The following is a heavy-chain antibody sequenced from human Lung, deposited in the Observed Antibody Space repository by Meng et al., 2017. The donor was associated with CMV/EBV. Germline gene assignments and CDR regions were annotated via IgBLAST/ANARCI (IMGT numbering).Heavy chain of an antibody. CDR3: ARDPCYFWSGYRSLDY. Sequence: GEXXTISCAASGFTFSSYRMHWVRQAPGKGLVWVSRINSDGNSTSYADSVKGRFTISRDNAKNTLYLQMNSLRAEDTAVYYCARDPCYFWSGYRSLDYWGQGXLVTVSS. CDR1: GFTFSSYR. D-gene: IGHD3-3*01. J-gene: IGHJ4*02. CDR2: INSDGNST. V-gene: IGHV3-74*01.